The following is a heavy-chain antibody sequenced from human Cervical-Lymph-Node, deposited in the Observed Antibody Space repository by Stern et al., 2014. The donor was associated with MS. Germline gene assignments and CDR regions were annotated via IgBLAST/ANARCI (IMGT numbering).Heavy chain of an antibody. CDR1: GYMFATYG. J-gene: IGHJ6*02. Sequence: VQLVQSGPEVKKPGASVKVSCKTSGYMFATYGVTWVRQAPGQGLEWMGWISGYNGNSDYAEKVQDRVTMTTDRSTSTAYMELRNLRSDDTAVYYCARDRHDYGDYYDYGMDVWGQGTTVTVS. D-gene: IGHD4-17*01. CDR2: ISGYNGNS. V-gene: IGHV1-18*04. CDR3: ARDRHDYGDYYDYGMDV.